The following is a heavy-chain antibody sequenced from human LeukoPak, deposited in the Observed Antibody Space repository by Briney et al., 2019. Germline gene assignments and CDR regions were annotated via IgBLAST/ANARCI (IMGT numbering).Heavy chain of an antibody. CDR2: ISAYNGNA. V-gene: IGHV1-18*01. CDR3: ARARITGSTRPFDY. Sequence: ASVKVSCKASGYTLTSYGISWVRQAPGQGLEWMGWISAYNGNANYAQKLQGRVTMTTDTSTSTAYMELRSLRSDDTAVYYCARARITGSTRPFDYWGQGTLVTVSS. CDR1: GYTLTSYG. D-gene: IGHD1-20*01. J-gene: IGHJ4*02.